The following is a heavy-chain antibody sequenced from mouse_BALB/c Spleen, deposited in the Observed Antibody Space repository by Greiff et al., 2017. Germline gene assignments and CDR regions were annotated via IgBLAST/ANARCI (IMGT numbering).Heavy chain of an antibody. CDR2: ISSGGSYT. Sequence: EVQGVESGGDLVKPGGSLKLSCAASGFTFSSYGMSWVRQTPDKRLEWVATISSGGSYTYYPDSVKGRFTISRDNAKNTLYLQMSSLKSEDTAMYYCARHIADYEGFAYWGQGTLVTVSA. J-gene: IGHJ3*01. D-gene: IGHD2-4*01. CDR3: ARHIADYEGFAY. V-gene: IGHV5-6*01. CDR1: GFTFSSYG.